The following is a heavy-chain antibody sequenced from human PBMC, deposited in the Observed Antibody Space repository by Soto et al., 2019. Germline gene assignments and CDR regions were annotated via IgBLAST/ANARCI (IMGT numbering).Heavy chain of an antibody. J-gene: IGHJ4*02. CDR3: ARVYCSTTTCHVQAFDS. Sequence: RLSCAASGFTFSSYEMNWVRQAPGKTLEWVSYISSAGDSSYYADSVKSRFTISRDNAKNSLYLQMNSLRVEDTAVYYCARVYCSTTTCHVQAFDSWGQGTLVTVSS. D-gene: IGHD2-2*01. CDR1: GFTFSSYE. CDR2: ISSAGDSS. V-gene: IGHV3-48*03.